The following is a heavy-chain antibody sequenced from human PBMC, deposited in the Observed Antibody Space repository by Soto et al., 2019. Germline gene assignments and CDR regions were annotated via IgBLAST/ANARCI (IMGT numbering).Heavy chain of an antibody. V-gene: IGHV1-8*01. Sequence: GASVKVSCKASGYTFTSYDINWVRQATGQGLEWMGWMNPNSGNTGYAQKFQGRVTMTRNTSISTAYMELSSLRSEDTAVYYCARCLGRQWLVLGDRRAENFDYWGQGTLVTVSS. J-gene: IGHJ4*02. CDR2: MNPNSGNT. D-gene: IGHD6-19*01. CDR3: ARCLGRQWLVLGDRRAENFDY. CDR1: GYTFTSYD.